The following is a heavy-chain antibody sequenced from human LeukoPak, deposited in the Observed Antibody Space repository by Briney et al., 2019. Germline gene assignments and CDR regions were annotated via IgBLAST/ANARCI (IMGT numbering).Heavy chain of an antibody. D-gene: IGHD3-22*01. CDR2: IYYSGST. CDR1: GGSISSYY. Sequence: SETLSLTCTVSGGSISSYYWSWIRQPPGKGLEWIGYIYYSGSTNYNPSLKSRVTISVDTSKNQFSLKLSSVTAADTAVYYCASTKYYDSGGGLDYWGRGTLVTVSS. V-gene: IGHV4-59*01. J-gene: IGHJ4*02. CDR3: ASTKYYDSGGGLDY.